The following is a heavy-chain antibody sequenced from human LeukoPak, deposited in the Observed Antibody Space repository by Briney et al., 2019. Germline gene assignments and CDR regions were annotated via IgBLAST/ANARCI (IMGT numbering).Heavy chain of an antibody. CDR1: GGSITSYY. J-gene: IGHJ4*02. CDR2: IYYSGST. Sequence: SETLSLTCTVSGGSITSYYWGWIRQPPGKGLEWIGSIYYSGSTYYNPSLKSRVTISVDTSKNQFSLKLTSVTAADTAVYYCARHGHHGDHDYWGQGTLVTVSP. D-gene: IGHD2-21*02. V-gene: IGHV4-39*01. CDR3: ARHGHHGDHDY.